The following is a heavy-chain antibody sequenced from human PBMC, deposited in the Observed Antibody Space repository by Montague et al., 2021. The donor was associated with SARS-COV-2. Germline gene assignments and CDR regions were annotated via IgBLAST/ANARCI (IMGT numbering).Heavy chain of an antibody. Sequence: SETLSLTCTVSGGSISSSSYYWGWIRQPPGKGLEWIGSIYYSGSTYYNPSLKSRVTISVDTSKNQFSLKLSSVTAADTAVYYCARDGSLRFEILIGPRHYYTVWTSGAKGPRSPSP. J-gene: IGHJ6*02. CDR1: GGSISSSSYY. CDR3: ARDGSLRFEILIGPRHYYTVWTS. D-gene: IGHD3-9*01. CDR2: IYYSGST. V-gene: IGHV4-39*07.